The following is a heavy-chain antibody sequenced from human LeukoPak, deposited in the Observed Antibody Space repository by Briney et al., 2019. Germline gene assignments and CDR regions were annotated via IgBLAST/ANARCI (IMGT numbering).Heavy chain of an antibody. Sequence: GGSLRLSCAASGFTFSSYWRSGVRQGPGKGLQWLANINRDGSDKYYVDSVKGRFTISRDNAKNSLSLQMKSLTADDPAAYYCARDLSGRPWDYWGQGTLVTVSS. D-gene: IGHD1-1*01. J-gene: IGHJ4*02. CDR1: GFTFSSYW. CDR2: INRDGSDK. V-gene: IGHV3-7*04. CDR3: ARDLSGRPWDY.